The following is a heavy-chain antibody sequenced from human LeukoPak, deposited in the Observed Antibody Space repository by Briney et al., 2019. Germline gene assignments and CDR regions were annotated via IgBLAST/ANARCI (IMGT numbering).Heavy chain of an antibody. V-gene: IGHV4-39*07. CDR1: GGSISGDNDY. D-gene: IGHD3-10*01. Sequence: SSETLSLTCTVSGGSISGDNDYWGWIRQPPGQGLEWIGSIYYSGSTYYNPSLKSRVTISIDTSKNQFSLNLSSMTAADTAVYYCARTITMIRGIIRIRDFDSWGQGTLVTVSS. J-gene: IGHJ4*02. CDR2: IYYSGST. CDR3: ARTITMIRGIIRIRDFDS.